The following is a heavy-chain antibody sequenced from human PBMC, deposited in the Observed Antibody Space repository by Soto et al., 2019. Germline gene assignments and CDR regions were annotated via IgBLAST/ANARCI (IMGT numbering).Heavy chain of an antibody. Sequence: GGSLRLSCAASGFTFSSYAMSWVRQAPGKGLEWVSAISGSGGSTYYADSVKGRFTISRDNSKNTLYLQMNSLRAEDTAVYYCAKNPKDDFWSGYYSLYFDYWGQGTLVTVS. D-gene: IGHD3-3*01. CDR2: ISGSGGST. CDR1: GFTFSSYA. J-gene: IGHJ4*02. CDR3: AKNPKDDFWSGYYSLYFDY. V-gene: IGHV3-23*01.